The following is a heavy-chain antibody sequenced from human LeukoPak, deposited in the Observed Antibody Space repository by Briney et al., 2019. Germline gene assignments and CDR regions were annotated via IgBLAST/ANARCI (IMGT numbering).Heavy chain of an antibody. CDR2: IYSSGNT. CDR1: GASISSSNNY. V-gene: IGHV4-39*01. Sequence: SETLSLTCAVSGASISSSNNYWGCVRQSPGKGLEWIGNIYSSGNTYYNASLKSRVTMYIDTSKNQFSLKLSSVTAADTAMYYCAKSNGYGLIDYWGQGTLVTVSS. CDR3: AKSNGYGLIDY. J-gene: IGHJ4*02. D-gene: IGHD5-12*01.